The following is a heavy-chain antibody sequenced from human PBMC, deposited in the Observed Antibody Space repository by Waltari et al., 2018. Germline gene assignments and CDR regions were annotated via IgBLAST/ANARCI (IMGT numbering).Heavy chain of an antibody. J-gene: IGHJ3*02. CDR3: ARTGARWLQFAAFDI. Sequence: EVLLVESGGGLVQTGGSLRLSCAASRFTFSNYWMNWVRQAPGKGLEWVANRNQDRSEEYYVDSVKGRFTISRDNAKNSLYLEMKTLRAEDTAIYYCARTGARWLQFAAFDIWGQGTMVTVSS. CDR1: RFTFSNYW. D-gene: IGHD5-12*01. CDR2: RNQDRSEE. V-gene: IGHV3-7*01.